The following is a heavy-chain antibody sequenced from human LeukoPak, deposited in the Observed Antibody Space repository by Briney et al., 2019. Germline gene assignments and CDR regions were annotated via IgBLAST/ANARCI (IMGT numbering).Heavy chain of an antibody. D-gene: IGHD3-3*01. CDR2: IYYSGST. V-gene: IGHV4-30-4*08. CDR3: ARVYDFWSGYLVDP. Sequence: SQTLSLTCTVSGGSISSGDYYWSWIRQPPGKGLEWIGYIYYSGSTYYNPSLKSRGTISVDTSKNQFSLKLSSVTAADTAVYYCARVYDFWSGYLVDPWGQGTLVTVSS. J-gene: IGHJ5*02. CDR1: GGSISSGDYY.